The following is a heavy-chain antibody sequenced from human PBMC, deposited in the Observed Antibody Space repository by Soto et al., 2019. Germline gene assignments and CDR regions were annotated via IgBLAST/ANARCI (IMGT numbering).Heavy chain of an antibody. D-gene: IGHD3-10*01. CDR1: GDTFNFYS. V-gene: IGHV1-69*02. CDR3: ASSYGSGYRAFDY. CDR2: VNPIVRMS. Sequence: QVQLVQSGAEVKRPGSSVKVSCKASGDTFNFYSINWVRQAPGLGLEWMGRVNPIVRMSNYAQKFQGRVKMTPDKSTSSAYMELSSMRSEDTAIYCCASSYGSGYRAFDYWGQGDLVTVSS. J-gene: IGHJ4*02.